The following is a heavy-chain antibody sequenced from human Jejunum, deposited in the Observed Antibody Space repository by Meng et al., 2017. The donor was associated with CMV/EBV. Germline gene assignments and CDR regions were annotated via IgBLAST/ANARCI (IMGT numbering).Heavy chain of an antibody. CDR2: VYTGGSST. J-gene: IGHJ4*02. D-gene: IGHD7-27*01. CDR1: GVTFSNDT. CDR3: RGSNWGLGHDF. Sequence: LSCAAYGVTFSNDTMAWVRQAPGEGLDWVSIVYTGGSSTNYAPSVKGRFTISRDDSKNTLYLQMNSLRTEDTAVYYCRGSNWGLGHDFWGQGTLVTVSS. V-gene: IGHV3-23*03.